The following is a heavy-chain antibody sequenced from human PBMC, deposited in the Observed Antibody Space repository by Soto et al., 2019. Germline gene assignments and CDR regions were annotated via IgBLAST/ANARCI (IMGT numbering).Heavy chain of an antibody. CDR2: IKQDGSEK. V-gene: IGHV3-7*03. J-gene: IGHJ4*02. CDR3: ARDLTFAVAAAFDY. D-gene: IGHD6-19*01. Sequence: GGSLRLSCAASGFTFSSYWMSWVRQAPGKGLECVANIKQDGSEKYYVDSVKGRFTISRDNAKNSLYLQMNSLRAEDTAVYYCARDLTFAVAAAFDYWGQGTLVTVSS. CDR1: GFTFSSYW.